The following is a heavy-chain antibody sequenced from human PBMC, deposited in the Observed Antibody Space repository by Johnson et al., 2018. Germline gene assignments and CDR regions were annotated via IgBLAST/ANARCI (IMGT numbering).Heavy chain of an antibody. CDR3: ARDLLWFGEVYRPDAFDI. Sequence: EVQLVESGGGVVQPGGSLRLSCAASGFTFSSYSMNWVRQAPGKGLEWVSYISSSSSTIYYADSVKGRFTISRDSAKNSLYLQMNSLRAEDTAVYYCARDLLWFGEVYRPDAFDIWGQGTMVTVSS. CDR2: ISSSSSTI. J-gene: IGHJ3*02. CDR1: GFTFSSYS. D-gene: IGHD3-10*01. V-gene: IGHV3-48*01.